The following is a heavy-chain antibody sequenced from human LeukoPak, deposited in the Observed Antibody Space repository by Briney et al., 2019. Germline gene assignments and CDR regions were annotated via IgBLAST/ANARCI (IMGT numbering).Heavy chain of an antibody. V-gene: IGHV3-48*03. D-gene: IGHD3-22*01. J-gene: IGHJ6*02. CDR3: ARKGYYYDSSGYYYYYGMDV. CDR1: GFTFSSYE. Sequence: GGSLRLSCAASGFTFSSYEMNWVRQAPGKGPEWVSYISSSGSTIYYADSVKGRFTISRDNAKNSMSLQMNSLRAEDTAVYYCARKGYYYDSSGYYYYYGMDVWGQGTTVTVSS. CDR2: ISSSGSTI.